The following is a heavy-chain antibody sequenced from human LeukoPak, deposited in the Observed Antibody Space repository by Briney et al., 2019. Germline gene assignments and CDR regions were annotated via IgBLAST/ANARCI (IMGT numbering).Heavy chain of an antibody. D-gene: IGHD4-23*01. CDR1: GFTFSSYN. J-gene: IGHJ4*02. CDR3: ARRAGGYSHPYDY. CDR2: ISSSSSYI. Sequence: GGSLRLSCAASGFTFSSYNMNWVRQAPGKGLEWVSYISSSSSYIYYADSMKGRFTISRDNSKNTLYLQMNSLRAEDTAVYYCARRAGGYSHPYDYWGQGILVTVSS. V-gene: IGHV3-21*04.